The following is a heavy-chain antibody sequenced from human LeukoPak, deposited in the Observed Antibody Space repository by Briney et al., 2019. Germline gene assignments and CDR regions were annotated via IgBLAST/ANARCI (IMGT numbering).Heavy chain of an antibody. Sequence: PSETLSLTCTVSGGSISSYYWSWIRQPAGKGVEWIGRIYTSGSTNYNPSLKSRVTMSVDTSKNQFSLKLSSVTAADTAVYYCASGYYDSSGYFVDYWGKGTLVTVSS. CDR2: IYTSGST. CDR3: ASGYYDSSGYFVDY. V-gene: IGHV4-4*07. J-gene: IGHJ4*02. CDR1: GGSISSYY. D-gene: IGHD3-22*01.